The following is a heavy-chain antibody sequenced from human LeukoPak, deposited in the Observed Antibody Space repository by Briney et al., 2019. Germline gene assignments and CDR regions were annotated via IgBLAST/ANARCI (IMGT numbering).Heavy chain of an antibody. J-gene: IGHJ2*01. D-gene: IGHD3-22*01. CDR1: GYTFTGYY. V-gene: IGHV1-2*02. Sequence: GASVKVSCKASGYTFTGYYMHWVRQAPGQGLEWMGWINPNSGGTNYAQKLQGRVTMTTDTSTSTAYMELRSLRSDDTAVYYCARDRGLSYYDSSGYYSSGSDFDLWGRGTLVTVSS. CDR3: ARDRGLSYYDSSGYYSSGSDFDL. CDR2: INPNSGGT.